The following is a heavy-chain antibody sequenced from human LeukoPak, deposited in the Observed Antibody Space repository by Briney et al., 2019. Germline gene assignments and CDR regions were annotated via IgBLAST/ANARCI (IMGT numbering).Heavy chain of an antibody. J-gene: IGHJ4*02. CDR3: ARDWASRYDSSGYIDY. CDR2: ISAYNGNA. CDR1: GYTFTSYG. Sequence: ASVKVSCKASGYTFTSYGISWVRQAPGQGLEWMGWISAYNGNANYAQKLQGRVTMTTDTSTSTAYMELRSLRSDDTAVYYCARDWASRYDSSGYIDYWGQGTLSPSPQ. D-gene: IGHD3-22*01. V-gene: IGHV1-18*01.